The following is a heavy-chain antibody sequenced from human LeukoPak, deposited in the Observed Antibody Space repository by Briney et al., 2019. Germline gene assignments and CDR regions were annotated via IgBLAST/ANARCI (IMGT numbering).Heavy chain of an antibody. V-gene: IGHV3-74*01. Sequence: PGGSLRLSCAASGFTFSTYWMHWVRQAPGKGLGWVSRINSDGSSTNYADSVKARFTISRDNAKNMLYLQMNSLRAEDTAVYYCARGLSGYSSSLGNWGQGTLVTVSS. D-gene: IGHD6-6*01. CDR2: INSDGSST. CDR1: GFTFSTYW. J-gene: IGHJ4*02. CDR3: ARGLSGYSSSLGN.